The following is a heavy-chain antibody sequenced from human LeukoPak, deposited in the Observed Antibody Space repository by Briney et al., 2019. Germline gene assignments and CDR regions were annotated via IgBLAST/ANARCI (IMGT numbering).Heavy chain of an antibody. Sequence: ASVKVSCKASGFTFTSSAVQWVRQARGRRLEWIGWIVVGSGNTNYAQMFQGRVTITSDMSTSTAYMELSSLRSEDTAVYYCAAPSRIQLDYWGQGTLVTVSS. CDR1: GFTFTSSA. V-gene: IGHV1-58*01. J-gene: IGHJ4*02. CDR2: IVVGSGNT. D-gene: IGHD5-18*01. CDR3: AAPSRIQLDY.